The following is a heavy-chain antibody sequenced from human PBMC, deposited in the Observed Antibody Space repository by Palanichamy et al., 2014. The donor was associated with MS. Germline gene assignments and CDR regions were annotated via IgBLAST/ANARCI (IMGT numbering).Heavy chain of an antibody. D-gene: IGHD3-3*01. J-gene: IGHJ5*02. Sequence: VQLQESGPGLVKPSPDPVPHLHCLWWLHQQCGYYWSWIRRHPGKGLEWIGYIYYSGSTYYNPSLKSRVTISVDTSKNQFSLKLSSVTAADTAVYYCAGVRFLEWTENWFDPWGQGTLVTVSS. CDR3: AGVRFLEWTENWFDP. CDR2: IYYSGST. V-gene: IGHV4-31*03. CDR1: WLHQQCGYY.